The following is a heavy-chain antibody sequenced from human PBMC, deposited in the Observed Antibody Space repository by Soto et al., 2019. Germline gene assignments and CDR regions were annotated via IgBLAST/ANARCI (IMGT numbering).Heavy chain of an antibody. CDR2: IYYSGST. V-gene: IGHV4-59*01. Sequence: PSETLSLTCTVSGGSISSYYWSWIRQPPGKGLEWIGYIYYSGSTNYNPSLKRRVTKSVDTSKNQFSLKLNSETAADAALYYCARDFFDSSDYTTNWFDPWGQGTLVT. D-gene: IGHD3-22*01. CDR3: ARDFFDSSDYTTNWFDP. CDR1: GGSISSYY. J-gene: IGHJ5*02.